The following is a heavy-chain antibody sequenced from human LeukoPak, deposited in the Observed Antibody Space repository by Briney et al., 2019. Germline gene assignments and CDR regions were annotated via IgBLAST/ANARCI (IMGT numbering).Heavy chain of an antibody. CDR2: IYYSGST. J-gene: IGHJ5*02. V-gene: IGHV4-39*02. CDR1: GGSISSSSYY. CDR3: AREGLWFGELPPNNWFDP. D-gene: IGHD3-10*01. Sequence: SETLSLTCTVSGGSISSSSYYWGWIRQPPGKGLEWIGSIYYSGSTYYNPSLKSRVTISVDTSKNQFSLKLSSVTAADTAVYYCAREGLWFGELPPNNWFDPWGQGTLVTVSS.